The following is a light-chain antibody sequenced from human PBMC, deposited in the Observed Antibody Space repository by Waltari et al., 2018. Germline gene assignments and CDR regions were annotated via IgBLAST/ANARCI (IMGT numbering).Light chain of an antibody. J-gene: IGKJ4*01. V-gene: IGKV1-39*01. CDR3: QRGYSNPVT. CDR1: QTISHS. CDR2: AAS. Sequence: DIQMTQSPSSLSAPVGASVTITCRASQTISHSLNWYQQTSGRAPKLLIYAASNLHTGAPSRFSGSGSGTVFSLTISGLQPEDFAIYYCQRGYSNPVTFGGGTKVEIK.